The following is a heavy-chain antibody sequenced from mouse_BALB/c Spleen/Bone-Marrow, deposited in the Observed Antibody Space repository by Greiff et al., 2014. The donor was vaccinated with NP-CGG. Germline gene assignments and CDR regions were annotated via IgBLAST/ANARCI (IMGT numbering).Heavy chain of an antibody. V-gene: IGHV14-3*02. CDR1: GFNIKDTF. CDR3: TRGEDY. Sequence: VQLKESGAELVKPGASVKLSCTGSGFNIKDTFMHWVKQRPEQGLEWIGRTDPANGNTKYDPKFQGKATITADTSSNTAYLQLTRLTSEDTAVYYCTRGEDYWGQGTTLAVSS. J-gene: IGHJ2*01. CDR2: TDPANGNT.